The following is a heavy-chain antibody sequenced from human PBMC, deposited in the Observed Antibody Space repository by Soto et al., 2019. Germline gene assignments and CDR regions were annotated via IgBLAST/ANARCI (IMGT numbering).Heavy chain of an antibody. CDR2: IYYSGST. CDR3: ARGDSSGSFAEYFQH. J-gene: IGHJ1*01. Sequence: SETLSLTCTVSGGSISSYYWSWIRQPPGKGLEWIGYIYYSGSTNYNPSLKSRVTISVDTSKNQFSLKLSSVTAADTAVYYCARGDSSGSFAEYFQHWGQGTLVTVSS. D-gene: IGHD3-22*01. V-gene: IGHV4-59*01. CDR1: GGSISSYY.